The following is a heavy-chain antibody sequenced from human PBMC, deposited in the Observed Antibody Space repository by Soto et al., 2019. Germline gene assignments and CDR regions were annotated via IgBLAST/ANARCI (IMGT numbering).Heavy chain of an antibody. Sequence: EVQVVESGGGLVQPGGSLRLSCAASGFNLSSYWMHCVRQAPGKGLVWVSRINYDWSSISYADSVKGRFTISRDNAKNTLYLQLNSLIAEDTDVYYCARWTSWYVDHWGHGTLVTVSS. V-gene: IGHV3-74*01. D-gene: IGHD6-13*01. CDR3: ARWTSWYVDH. CDR2: INYDWSSI. CDR1: GFNLSSYW. J-gene: IGHJ4*01.